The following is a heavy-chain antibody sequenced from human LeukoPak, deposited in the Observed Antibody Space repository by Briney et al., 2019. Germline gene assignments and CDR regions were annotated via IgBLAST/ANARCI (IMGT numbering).Heavy chain of an antibody. CDR2: ISGSGGST. J-gene: IGHJ4*02. Sequence: PGGSLRLSCAASGFTFSSYDMSWVRQAPGKGLEWVSAISGSGGSTYYADSVKGRFTISRDNSKNTLYLQMNSLRAEDTAVYYCAKVGRSGWYQGYWGQGTLVTVSS. CDR3: AKVGRSGWYQGY. D-gene: IGHD6-19*01. CDR1: GFTFSSYD. V-gene: IGHV3-23*01.